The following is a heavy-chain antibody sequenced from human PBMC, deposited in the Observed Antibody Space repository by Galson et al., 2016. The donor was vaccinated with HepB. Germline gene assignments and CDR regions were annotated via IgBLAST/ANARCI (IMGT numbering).Heavy chain of an antibody. CDR2: ISYDGNEK. CDR1: GFTFRKYG. J-gene: IGHJ4*02. D-gene: IGHD2-2*01. Sequence: SLRLSCAASGFTFRKYGMHWVRQAPGKGLEWVAAISYDGNEKHYADSVKGRFTISRDNAKNTLYPQMSSLRPEDPAVYSCAPTHCSGSSCYHFFAFWGQGTLVTVSS. CDR3: APTHCSGSSCYHFFAF. V-gene: IGHV3-30*03.